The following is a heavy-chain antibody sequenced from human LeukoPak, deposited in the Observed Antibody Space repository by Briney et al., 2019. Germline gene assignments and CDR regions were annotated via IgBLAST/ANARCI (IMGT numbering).Heavy chain of an antibody. CDR1: GFTVSSNY. J-gene: IGHJ3*02. D-gene: IGHD4-17*01. V-gene: IGHV3-53*01. Sequence: GGSLKLSCAASGFTVSSNYMSWVRQARGMGLEWISFIYSGGSTYYADSVKGRFTISRDNSKNTLYLQMTSLRAEDTAVYYCARTRYDAFDIWGQGTMVTVSS. CDR2: IYSGGST. CDR3: ARTRYDAFDI.